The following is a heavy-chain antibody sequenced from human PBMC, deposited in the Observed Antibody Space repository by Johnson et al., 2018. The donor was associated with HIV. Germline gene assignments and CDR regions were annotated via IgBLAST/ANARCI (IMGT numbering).Heavy chain of an antibody. D-gene: IGHD6-19*01. Sequence: VQLVESGGGLVQPWGSLRLSCAASGFTVSSNYMSWVRQAPGKGLEWVSVIYSGGSTYYADSVKGRFTISRDNAKNTLYLQMNSLRAEDTAVYYCARDGEDSSGWDNFGAFDIWGQGTMVTVSS. CDR1: GFTVSSNY. CDR2: IYSGGST. J-gene: IGHJ3*02. V-gene: IGHV3-66*01. CDR3: ARDGEDSSGWDNFGAFDI.